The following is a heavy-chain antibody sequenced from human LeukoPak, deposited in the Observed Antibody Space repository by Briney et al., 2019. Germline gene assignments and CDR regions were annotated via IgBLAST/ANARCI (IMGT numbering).Heavy chain of an antibody. CDR2: IRTKAEAGTT. CDR1: GFTFGDYV. CDR3: TRRGYSYGYLDY. D-gene: IGHD5-18*01. J-gene: IGHJ4*02. V-gene: IGHV3-49*04. Sequence: GGSLRLSCTASGFTFGDYVMSWVRQAPGKGLEWVSVIRTKAEAGTTEYAASVKGRLTISRDDSKNIAYLQMSSLKTEDTAVYYCTRRGYSYGYLDYWGQGTLVTVSS.